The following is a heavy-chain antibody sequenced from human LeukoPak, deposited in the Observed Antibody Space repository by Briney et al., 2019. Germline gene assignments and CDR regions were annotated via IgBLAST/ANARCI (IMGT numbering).Heavy chain of an antibody. CDR3: ARGPYIGSYLTSGYFDN. Sequence: GGSLRLSCAASGFTVSSNYMSWVRQAPGKGLEWVSVIYSGGSTYYADSVKGRFTISRDNSKNTLYLQMNSLRAEDTAVYYCARGPYIGSYLTSGYFDNWGQGTPVTVSS. CDR2: IYSGGST. CDR1: GFTVSSNY. J-gene: IGHJ4*02. D-gene: IGHD3-10*01. V-gene: IGHV3-53*01.